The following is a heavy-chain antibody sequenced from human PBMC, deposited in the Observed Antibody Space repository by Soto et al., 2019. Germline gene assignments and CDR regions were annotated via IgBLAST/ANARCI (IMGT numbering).Heavy chain of an antibody. J-gene: IGHJ5*02. CDR1: GFTFSTYW. CDR3: LRDAWGVHH. Sequence: EVQLVESGGGLVQPGGSLRLSCAASGFTFSTYWMHWVRQAPGKGLVWVSHINNDGRTTTYADSVKGRFTISRDNAKNKLYLQMNSLRAEDTALYYCLRDAWGVHHWGPGTQVTVSS. D-gene: IGHD2-8*01. V-gene: IGHV3-74*01. CDR2: INNDGRTT.